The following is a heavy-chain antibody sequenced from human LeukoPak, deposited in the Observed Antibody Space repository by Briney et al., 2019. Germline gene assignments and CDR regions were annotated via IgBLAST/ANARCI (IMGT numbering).Heavy chain of an antibody. Sequence: GGSLRLSCAASGFTFSSYWMSWVRQAPGKGLEWVANIKQDGSEKYYVDSVKGRFTISRDNAKNSLYLQMNSLRAEDTAVYYCARDQRYSGGYGIVYYYYGMDVWGQGTTVTVSS. CDR3: ARDQRYSGGYGIVYYYYGMDV. CDR2: IKQDGSEK. D-gene: IGHD1-26*01. J-gene: IGHJ6*02. CDR1: GFTFSSYW. V-gene: IGHV3-7*01.